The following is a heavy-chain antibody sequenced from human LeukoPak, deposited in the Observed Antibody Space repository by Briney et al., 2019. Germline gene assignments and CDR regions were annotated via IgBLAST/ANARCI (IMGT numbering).Heavy chain of an antibody. Sequence: GESLQISCKASGYGFTSYWIAWVRQMPGEGLEWMGTIYPGDSDTRYSPSYQGQVTISADKSISTAYLQWSSLGASDTAIYYCARGGVDNRCFDYWGQGSLVTVSS. CDR2: IYPGDSDT. J-gene: IGHJ4*02. CDR1: GYGFTSYW. V-gene: IGHV5-51*01. CDR3: ARGGVDNRCFDY. D-gene: IGHD1-14*01.